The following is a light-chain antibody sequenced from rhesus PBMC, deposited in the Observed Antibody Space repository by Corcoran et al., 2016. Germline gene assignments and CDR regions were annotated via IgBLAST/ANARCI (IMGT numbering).Light chain of an antibody. Sequence: DIQMIQSPSSLSASVGDKVTITCKASQSSSSRLAWYQQQPGKATKPLIYKASSLESGVPSRFSGSGSGTAFTLTISSLQPEDFATYYCPLYNLVPFTFGPGTKLAI. CDR2: KAS. CDR3: PLYNLVPFT. CDR1: QSSSSR. J-gene: IGKJ3*01. V-gene: IGKV1-16*01.